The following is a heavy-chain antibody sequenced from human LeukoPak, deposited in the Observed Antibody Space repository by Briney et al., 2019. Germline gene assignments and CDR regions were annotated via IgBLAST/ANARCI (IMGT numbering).Heavy chain of an antibody. D-gene: IGHD2-15*01. Sequence: GGSLRLSCSASGFTFSDYFMHWVRQAPGEGLVWVSRINGDGTTAIYADSVKGRFTISRDNAKNTLYLRMNSLRAEDTAIYYCARRVDATRWFDPWGQGTLVTVSS. CDR2: INGDGTTA. V-gene: IGHV3-74*01. J-gene: IGHJ5*02. CDR3: ARRVDATRWFDP. CDR1: GFTFSDYF.